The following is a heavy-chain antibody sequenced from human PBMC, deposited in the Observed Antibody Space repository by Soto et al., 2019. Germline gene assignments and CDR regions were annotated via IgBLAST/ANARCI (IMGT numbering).Heavy chain of an antibody. CDR3: ARDGYYYDSSGQDAFDI. CDR2: ISSSGSTI. Sequence: PGGSLRLSCAASGFTFSSYEMNWVRQAPGKGLEWVSYISSSGSTIYYADSVKGRFTISRDNAKNSLYLQMNSLRAEDTAVYYCARDGYYYDSSGQDAFDIWGQGTMVTVSS. CDR1: GFTFSSYE. D-gene: IGHD3-22*01. V-gene: IGHV3-48*03. J-gene: IGHJ3*02.